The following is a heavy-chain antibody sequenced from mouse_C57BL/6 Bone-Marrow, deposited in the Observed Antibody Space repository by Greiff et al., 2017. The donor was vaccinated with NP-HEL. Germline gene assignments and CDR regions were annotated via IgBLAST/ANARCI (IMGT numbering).Heavy chain of an antibody. D-gene: IGHD3-2*02. CDR3: TAQLRLRGGY. J-gene: IGHJ2*01. CDR1: LFTFSNYF. V-gene: IGHV6-3*01. CDR2: IRLKSDNYAT. Sequence: FFQPLVSIKLSCFSSLFTFSNYFINCFLHSPDKGLEWVAQIRLKSDNYATHYAESVKGRFTISRDDSKSSVYLQMNNLRAEDTGIYYCTAQLRLRGGYWGQGTTLTVSS.